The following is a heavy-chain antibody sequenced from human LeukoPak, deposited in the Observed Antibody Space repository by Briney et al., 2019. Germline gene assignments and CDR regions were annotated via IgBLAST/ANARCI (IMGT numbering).Heavy chain of an antibody. CDR3: ARPSRVSSYAFDI. Sequence: KTSETLSLTCAVYGGSFSGYYWSWVRQAPGKGLEWVSYISSSGSTIYYADSVKGRFTISRDNAKNSLYLQMNSLRAEDTAVYYCARPSRVSSYAFDIWGQGTMVTVSS. V-gene: IGHV3-11*01. D-gene: IGHD6-6*01. J-gene: IGHJ3*02. CDR1: GGSFSGYY. CDR2: ISSSGSTI.